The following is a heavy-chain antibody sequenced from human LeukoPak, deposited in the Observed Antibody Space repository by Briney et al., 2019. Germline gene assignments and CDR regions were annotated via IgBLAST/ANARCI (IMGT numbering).Heavy chain of an antibody. CDR3: AREHTYYDFWSGYYYYYYYMDV. V-gene: IGHV3-21*01. J-gene: IGHJ6*03. CDR1: GFTFSSYS. D-gene: IGHD3-3*01. CDR2: ISSSSSYI. Sequence: GGSLRLSCAASGFTFSSYSMNWVRQAPGKGLEWVSSISSSSSYIYYADSVKGRFTISRDNAKNSLYLQMNSLRAEDTAAYYCAREHTYYDFWSGYYYYYYYMDVGGKGTTVTVSS.